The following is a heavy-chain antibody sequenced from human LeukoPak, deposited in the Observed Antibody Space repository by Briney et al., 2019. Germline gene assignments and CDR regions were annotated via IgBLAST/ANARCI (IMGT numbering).Heavy chain of an antibody. Sequence: ASVKVSCKTSGYAFTGYYINWVRQAPGQGLEWMGGIIPIFGTANYAQKFQGRVTITADESTSTAYMELSSLRSEDTAVYYCARESPTYCSSTSCPRGYYYYYMDVWGKGTTVTVSS. V-gene: IGHV1-69*13. CDR3: ARESPTYCSSTSCPRGYYYYYMDV. D-gene: IGHD2-2*01. CDR2: IIPIFGTA. J-gene: IGHJ6*03. CDR1: GYAFTGYY.